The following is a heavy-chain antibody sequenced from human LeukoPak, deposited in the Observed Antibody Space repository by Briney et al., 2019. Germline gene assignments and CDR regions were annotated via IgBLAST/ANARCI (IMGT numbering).Heavy chain of an antibody. CDR1: GYTFTSYA. Sequence: GASVKVSCKPSGYTFTSYAVSWVRQAPGHGLEWMGWISAYNGNTIYAQKLQGRVTMTTDTSTSTVYMELGSLRSDDTAVYYCARDVGWFDPWGQGTLVTVSS. CDR3: ARDVGWFDP. J-gene: IGHJ5*02. V-gene: IGHV1-18*01. CDR2: ISAYNGNT.